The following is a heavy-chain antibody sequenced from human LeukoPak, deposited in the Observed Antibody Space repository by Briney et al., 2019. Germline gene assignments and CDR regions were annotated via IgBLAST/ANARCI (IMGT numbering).Heavy chain of an antibody. V-gene: IGHV1-69*06. J-gene: IGHJ4*02. Sequence: ASVKVSCKASGGTFSSYAISWVRQAPGQGLEWMGGIIPIFGTANYAQKFQGRVTITADKSTSTAYMELSSLRPEDTAVYYCARDPIVATIFDYWGQGTLVTVSS. CDR3: ARDPIVATIFDY. D-gene: IGHD5-12*01. CDR2: IIPIFGTA. CDR1: GGTFSSYA.